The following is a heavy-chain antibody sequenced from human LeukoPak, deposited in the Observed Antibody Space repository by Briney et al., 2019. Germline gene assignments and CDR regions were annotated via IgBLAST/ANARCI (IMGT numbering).Heavy chain of an antibody. CDR1: GGSSGFGGSY. Sequence: SEPRSFTGTVSGGSSGFGGSYWGGFPQPPGKGLGGFGSIYYSGSTYYNPSLKSRVTISVDTSKNQFSLKLSSVTAADTAVYYCARQRYYDQSWFDPWGQGTLVTVSS. J-gene: IGHJ5*02. CDR3: ARQRYYDQSWFDP. D-gene: IGHD3-22*01. V-gene: IGHV4-39*01. CDR2: IYYSGST.